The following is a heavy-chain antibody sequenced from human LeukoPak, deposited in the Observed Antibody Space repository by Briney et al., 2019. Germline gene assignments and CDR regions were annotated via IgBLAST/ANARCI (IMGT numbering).Heavy chain of an antibody. Sequence: SETLSLTCAVYGGSFSGYYWSWIRQPPGKGLEWIGEINHCGSTNYNPSLKSRVTISVDTSKNQFSLKLSSVTAADTAVYYCARGPPRVVVVIDSGLDYWGQGTLVTVSS. J-gene: IGHJ4*02. CDR2: INHCGST. CDR3: ARGPPRVVVVIDSGLDY. CDR1: GGSFSGYY. D-gene: IGHD3-22*01. V-gene: IGHV4-34*01.